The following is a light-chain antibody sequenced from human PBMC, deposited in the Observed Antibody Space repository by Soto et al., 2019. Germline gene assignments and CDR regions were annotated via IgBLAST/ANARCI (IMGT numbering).Light chain of an antibody. CDR2: KAT. V-gene: IGKV1-5*03. Sequence: DIQMTQSPSTLSASVGDRVTITCRASQSISLWLAWYQQKPGKAPNLLIYKATSLESGVPSRYSGGRSGTDFTLTISSLQPDDFATYYCQEYSSYSVGPGTKVDIK. CDR1: QSISLW. J-gene: IGKJ3*01. CDR3: QEYSSYS.